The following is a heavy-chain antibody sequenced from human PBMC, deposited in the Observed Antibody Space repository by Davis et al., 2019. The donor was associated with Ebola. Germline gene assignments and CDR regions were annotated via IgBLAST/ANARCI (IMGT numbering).Heavy chain of an antibody. D-gene: IGHD4-17*01. CDR1: GGSISSYY. Sequence: MPSETLSLTCTVSGGSISSYYWSWIRQPPRPALASFGSIYYSGSTNYNPSLKSRVTISVDTSKNQFSLKLSSVTAADTAVYYCARAHYGDRIDYWGQGTLVTVSS. CDR2: IYYSGST. CDR3: ARAHYGDRIDY. J-gene: IGHJ4*02. V-gene: IGHV4-59*01.